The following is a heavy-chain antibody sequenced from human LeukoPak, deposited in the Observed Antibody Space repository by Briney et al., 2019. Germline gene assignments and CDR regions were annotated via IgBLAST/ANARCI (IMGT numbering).Heavy chain of an antibody. CDR3: AYGDTPSY. D-gene: IGHD4-17*01. J-gene: IGHJ4*02. CDR2: IIPIFGIA. CDR1: RGTFSSYA. V-gene: IGHV1-69*04. Sequence: SVKVSCKASRGTFSSYAISWVRQAPGQGLEWMGRIIPIFGIANYAQKFQGRVTITADKFTSTAYMELSSLRSEDTAVYYCAYGDTPSYWGQGTLVTVSS.